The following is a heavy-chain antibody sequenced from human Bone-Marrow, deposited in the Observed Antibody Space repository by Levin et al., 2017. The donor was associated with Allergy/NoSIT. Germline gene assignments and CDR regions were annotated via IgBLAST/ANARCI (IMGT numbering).Heavy chain of an antibody. Sequence: SCAASGFTLRNYAMNWVRQAPGKGLEWVSGSSGRGENTYYADSVKGRFIMSRDNSKNTVSLQMSRLRDDDTAVYYCAKDSTMEITRDWHFDLWGRGTLVSVTS. D-gene: IGHD7-27*01. J-gene: IGHJ2*01. CDR2: SSGRGENT. V-gene: IGHV3-23*01. CDR1: GFTLRNYA. CDR3: AKDSTMEITRDWHFDL.